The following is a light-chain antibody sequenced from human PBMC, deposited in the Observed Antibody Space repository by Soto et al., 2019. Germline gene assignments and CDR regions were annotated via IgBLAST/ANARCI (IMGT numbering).Light chain of an antibody. J-gene: IGLJ3*02. V-gene: IGLV2-14*01. CDR2: EVS. Sequence: QSALTQPASVSGSPGQSITISCTGTSSDVGDYNYVSWYQQHPGKAPKLMIYEVSNRPSGVSNRFSGSKSGNTASLTISGLQAEDEAEYYCSSYTSSSTLWVFGGGTKLTVL. CDR1: SSDVGDYNY. CDR3: SSYTSSSTLWV.